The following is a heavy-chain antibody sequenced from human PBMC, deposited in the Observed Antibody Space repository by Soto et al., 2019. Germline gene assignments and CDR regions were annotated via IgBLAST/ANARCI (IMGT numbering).Heavy chain of an antibody. CDR2: IDSSSSYT. J-gene: IGHJ4*02. CDR1: GFTFSYLC. V-gene: IGHV3-11*06. CDR3: TRGGRSSSYFWVD. D-gene: IGHD6-13*01. Sequence: GGSRRLSWAASGFTFSYLCMTWIRQAPGKGLEWVASIDSSSSYTNYGDSVNGRFTISRDNAKNSLSLQMNSLRDEDTAVYYCTRGGRSSSYFWVDWGQGTLVTVSS.